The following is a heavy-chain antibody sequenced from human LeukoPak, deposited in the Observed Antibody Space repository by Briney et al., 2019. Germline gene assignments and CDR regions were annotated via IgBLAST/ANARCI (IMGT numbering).Heavy chain of an antibody. CDR3: ARRGYYDSSGYYGY. J-gene: IGHJ4*02. CDR2: IYPGDSDT. CDR1: GGTFSSYA. V-gene: IGHV5-51*01. D-gene: IGHD3-22*01. Sequence: ASVKVSCKASGGTFSSYAISWVRQMPGKGLEWMGIIYPGDSDTRYSPSFQGQVTISADKSISTAYLQWSSLKASDTAMYYCARRGYYDSSGYYGYWGQGTLVTVSS.